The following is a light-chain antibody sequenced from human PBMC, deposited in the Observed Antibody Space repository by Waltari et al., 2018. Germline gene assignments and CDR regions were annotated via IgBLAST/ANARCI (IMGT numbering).Light chain of an antibody. V-gene: IGKV3-15*01. J-gene: IGKJ4*01. CDR3: QQYDNWPPT. CDR2: GAS. Sequence: EVVMTQSPAMASVSPGDRADLFCRASQSVKSNVAWYQQKPGQAPRLLLYGASTRATGVPVRFSGSGSGTEFTLTISSLQSEDFAVYYCQQYDNWPPTFGGGAKVEIK. CDR1: QSVKSN.